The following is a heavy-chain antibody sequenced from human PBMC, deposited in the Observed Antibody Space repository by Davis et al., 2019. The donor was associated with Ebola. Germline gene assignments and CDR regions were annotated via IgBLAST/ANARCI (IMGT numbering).Heavy chain of an antibody. CDR3: ARSDHDYGDYKAFDP. CDR2: IIPIFGTA. J-gene: IGHJ5*02. Sequence: SVQVSCNASGYTFTSYGISWVRQAPGQGLEWMGGIIPIFGTANYAQKFQGRVTITADESTSTAYMELSSLRSEDTAVYYCARSDHDYGDYKAFDPWGQGTLVTVSS. CDR1: GYTFTSYG. V-gene: IGHV1-69*13. D-gene: IGHD4-17*01.